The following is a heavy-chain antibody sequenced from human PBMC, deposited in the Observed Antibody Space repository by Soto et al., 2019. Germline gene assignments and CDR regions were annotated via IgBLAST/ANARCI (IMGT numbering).Heavy chain of an antibody. J-gene: IGHJ4*02. CDR2: ISYDGSNK. CDR1: GFTFSSYD. D-gene: IGHD2-15*01. Sequence: HVQLVESGGAVVQPGRSLRLSCAASGFTFSSYDMHWVRQAPGKGLEWVAVISYDGSNKYYADSVKGRFTISRDNSKNTLYLQMNSPRTEDTAVYYCATKIVAATSDYWGQGTLVTVSS. CDR3: ATKIVAATSDY. V-gene: IGHV3-30*03.